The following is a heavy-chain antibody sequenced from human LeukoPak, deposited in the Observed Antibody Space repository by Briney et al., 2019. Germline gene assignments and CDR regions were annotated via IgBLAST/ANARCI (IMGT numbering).Heavy chain of an antibody. CDR1: GYTFTNNY. J-gene: IGHJ4*02. Sequence: VASVKVSCKASGYTFTNNYLHWVRQAPGQGLEWMGMIYPRDGSTSHAQNFQGRVTVTRDTSTTTVHMELRGLRSEDTAVYYCAREWELQKGSFDYWGQRTLVTVSS. V-gene: IGHV1-46*01. D-gene: IGHD1-26*01. CDR3: AREWELQKGSFDY. CDR2: IYPRDGST.